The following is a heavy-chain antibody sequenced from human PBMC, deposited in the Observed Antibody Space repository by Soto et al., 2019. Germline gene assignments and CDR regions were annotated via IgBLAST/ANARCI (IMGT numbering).Heavy chain of an antibody. CDR2: ISGSGGST. D-gene: IGHD6-6*01. V-gene: IGHV3-23*01. Sequence: EVQLLESGGGLVQPGGSLRLSCAASGFTFSSYAMSWVRQSPGKGLEWVSAISGSGGSTYYADSVKGRITISRDNTKNTQYPQMNSLRAENTAVYYCAKGPPPVLAGDYWGQGTLVTVSS. CDR3: AKGPPPVLAGDY. CDR1: GFTFSSYA. J-gene: IGHJ4*02.